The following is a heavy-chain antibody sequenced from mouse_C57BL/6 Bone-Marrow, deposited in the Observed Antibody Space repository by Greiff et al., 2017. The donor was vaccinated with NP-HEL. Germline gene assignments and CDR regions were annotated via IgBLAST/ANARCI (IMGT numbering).Heavy chain of an antibody. CDR1: GYTFTDYE. V-gene: IGHV1-15*01. D-gene: IGHD2-5*01. J-gene: IGHJ1*03. Sequence: QVQLQQSGAELVRPGASVTLSCKASGYTFTDYEMRWVKQTPVHGLEWIGAIDPETGGTAYHQKFKGKAILTADKSSSTAYMALHSLTSVVSAVHYCTEPACYSKGGYFDVWGTGTTVTVSS. CDR2: IDPETGGT. CDR3: TEPACYSKGGYFDV.